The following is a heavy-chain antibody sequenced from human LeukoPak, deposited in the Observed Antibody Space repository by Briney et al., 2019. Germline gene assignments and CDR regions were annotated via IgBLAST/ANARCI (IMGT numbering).Heavy chain of an antibody. CDR1: GFTFSTYW. CDR3: ARDIGATYAFDI. D-gene: IGHD5-12*01. CDR2: IKQDGTEK. J-gene: IGHJ3*02. V-gene: IGHV3-7*05. Sequence: GGSLRLSCAASGFTFSTYWMNWVRQAPGKGLEWVANIKQDGTEKYYVDSVKGRFTISRDNANNSLYLQMNSLRAEDTAVYYCARDIGATYAFDIWGQGTMVTVSS.